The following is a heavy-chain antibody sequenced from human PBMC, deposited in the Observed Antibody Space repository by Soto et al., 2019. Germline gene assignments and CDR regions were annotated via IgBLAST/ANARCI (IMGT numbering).Heavy chain of an antibody. Sequence: SVKVSCKASGGTFSSYAISWVRQAPGQGLEWMGGIIPIFGTANYAQKFQGRVTITADESTSTAYMELSSLRSEDTAVYYCARDSRWYQLDWAITHRNYYGMDVWGQGTTVTVS. CDR3: ARDSRWYQLDWAITHRNYYGMDV. J-gene: IGHJ6*02. V-gene: IGHV1-69*13. D-gene: IGHD2-2*01. CDR1: GGTFSSYA. CDR2: IIPIFGTA.